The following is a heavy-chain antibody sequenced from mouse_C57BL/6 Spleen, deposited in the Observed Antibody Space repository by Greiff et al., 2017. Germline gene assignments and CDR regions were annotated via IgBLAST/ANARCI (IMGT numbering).Heavy chain of an antibody. CDR2: IYPGDGDT. CDR1: GYAFSSYW. J-gene: IGHJ2*01. Sequence: QVQLQQSGAELVKPGASVKISCKASGYAFSSYWMNWVKQRPGKGLEWIGQIYPGDGDTNYNGKFKDKATLTADKSSSTAYMQLSSLASDDAAVYFCARSCSSGLGYRGQGTTLTVSS. CDR3: ARSCSSGLGY. V-gene: IGHV1-80*01. D-gene: IGHD3-2*02.